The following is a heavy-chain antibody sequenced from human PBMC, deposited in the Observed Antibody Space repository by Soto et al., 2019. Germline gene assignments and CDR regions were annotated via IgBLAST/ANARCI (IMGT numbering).Heavy chain of an antibody. Sequence: GGSLRLSCAASEFTFSSYAMSWVRQAPGKGLEWVSAISGSGGSTDYADSVKGRSTISRDNSKNMFYLQMNSLRAEDTALYYCAKCAYYSGWYFDLWGRGTLVTVSS. CDR3: AKCAYYSGWYFDL. CDR1: EFTFSSYA. J-gene: IGHJ2*01. CDR2: ISGSGGST. D-gene: IGHD2-15*01. V-gene: IGHV3-23*01.